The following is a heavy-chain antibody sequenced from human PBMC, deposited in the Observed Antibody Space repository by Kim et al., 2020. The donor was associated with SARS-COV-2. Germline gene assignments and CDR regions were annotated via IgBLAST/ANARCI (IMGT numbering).Heavy chain of an antibody. D-gene: IGHD3-10*01. V-gene: IGHV3-64D*09. CDR1: GFTFSSYG. CDR3: VNYYYGQPY. CDR2: ISSNGGST. Sequence: GGSLRLSCSASGFTFSSYGMHWVRQAPGKGPEYVSAISSNGGSTYYADSVKGRFTISRDNSKNTLYLQMSSLRAEDTAVYYCVNYYYGQPYWGQGTLVTVSS. J-gene: IGHJ4*02.